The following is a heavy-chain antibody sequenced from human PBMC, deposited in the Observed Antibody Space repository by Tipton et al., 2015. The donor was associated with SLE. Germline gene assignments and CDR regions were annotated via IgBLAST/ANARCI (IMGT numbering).Heavy chain of an antibody. CDR3: AKDAHYNWLISGNWFDP. Sequence: TLSLTCTVSGDSINSHYWSWIRQPAGKGLQWIGRIYPSGSTDYNPSLESRVTMSIDTSKNEFSLKLRSVTAADTAIYYCAKDAHYNWLISGNWFDPWGQGSLVTVSS. CDR1: GDSINSHY. V-gene: IGHV4-4*07. D-gene: IGHD3-9*01. CDR2: IYPSGST. J-gene: IGHJ5*02.